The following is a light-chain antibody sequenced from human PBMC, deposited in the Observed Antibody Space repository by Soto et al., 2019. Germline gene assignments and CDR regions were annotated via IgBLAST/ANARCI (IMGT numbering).Light chain of an antibody. CDR1: QSVSSSY. Sequence: ETVFTQSPGTLSLSPGERATLSCRSSQSVSSSYLAWYQQKPGQAPRLLIYGASSRATGIPDRFSGSGSGTDFTLTISRLEPEDFAVYYCQQYGSSLPVTFGQGTRLEIK. CDR2: GAS. J-gene: IGKJ5*01. V-gene: IGKV3-20*01. CDR3: QQYGSSLPVT.